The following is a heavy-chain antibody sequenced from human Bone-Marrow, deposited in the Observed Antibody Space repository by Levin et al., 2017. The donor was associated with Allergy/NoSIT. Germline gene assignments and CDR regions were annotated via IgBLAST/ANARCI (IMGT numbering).Heavy chain of an antibody. CDR2: IIPIFGTA. Sequence: GASVKVSCKASGGTFSSYAISWVRQAPGQGLEWMGGIIPIFGTANYAQKFQGRVTITADESTSTAYMELSSLRSEDTAVYYCGVGEYCGGDCYQNLNYWGQGTLVTVSS. CDR1: GGTFSSYA. D-gene: IGHD2-21*01. CDR3: GVGEYCGGDCYQNLNY. V-gene: IGHV1-69*13. J-gene: IGHJ4*02.